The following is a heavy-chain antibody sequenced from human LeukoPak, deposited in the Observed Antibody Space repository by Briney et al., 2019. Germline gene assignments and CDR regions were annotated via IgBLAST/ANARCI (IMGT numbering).Heavy chain of an antibody. CDR3: AKGYYDYVWGSYRYTPDY. D-gene: IGHD3-16*02. V-gene: IGHV3-23*01. J-gene: IGHJ4*02. Sequence: QPGGSLRLSCAASGFTFSSYAMSWVRQAPGKGLEWVSAISGSGGSTYYADSVKGRFTISRDNSKNTLYLQMNSLRAEDTAVYYCAKGYYDYVWGSYRYTPDYWGQGTLVTVPS. CDR1: GFTFSSYA. CDR2: ISGSGGST.